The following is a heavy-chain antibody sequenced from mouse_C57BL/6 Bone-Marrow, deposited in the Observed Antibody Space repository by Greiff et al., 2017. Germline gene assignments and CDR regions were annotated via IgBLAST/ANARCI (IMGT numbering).Heavy chain of an antibody. Sequence: EVQLVESGGDLVKPGGSLKLSCAASGFTFSSYGMSWVRQTPDKRLEWVATISSGGSYTYYPDSVKGRFTISRDNAKNTLYLQMSSLKSEDTAMYYCASSSNGAYWGQGTLVTVSA. J-gene: IGHJ3*01. V-gene: IGHV5-6*01. D-gene: IGHD2-5*01. CDR3: ASSSNGAY. CDR2: ISSGGSYT. CDR1: GFTFSSYG.